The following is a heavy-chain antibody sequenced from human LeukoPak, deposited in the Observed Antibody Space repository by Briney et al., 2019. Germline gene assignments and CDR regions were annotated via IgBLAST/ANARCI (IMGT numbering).Heavy chain of an antibody. V-gene: IGHV3-7*01. CDR1: GFTLSSYW. CDR3: ARDIAPAGLFFDY. D-gene: IGHD6-13*01. CDR2: IKYDGSEK. Sequence: PGGSLRLSCAASGFTLSSYWMSWVRQAPGKGLEWVANIKYDGSEKDYVDSVKGRFTISRDNAKNSLYLQMNSLRAENTAVYYCARDIAPAGLFFDYWGQGTLVPVSS. J-gene: IGHJ4*02.